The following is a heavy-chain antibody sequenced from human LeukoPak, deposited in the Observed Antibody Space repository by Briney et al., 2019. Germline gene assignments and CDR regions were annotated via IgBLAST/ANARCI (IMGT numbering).Heavy chain of an antibody. Sequence: SVKVSCKASGGTFSSYAISWVRQAPGQGLEWMGGIIPIFGTANYAQKFQGRVTITADESTSTAYMELRSLRSDDTAVYYCARDAEWELLPYYFDYWGQGTLVTVSS. CDR2: IIPIFGTA. V-gene: IGHV1-69*13. CDR3: ARDAEWELLPYYFDY. CDR1: GGTFSSYA. D-gene: IGHD1-26*01. J-gene: IGHJ4*02.